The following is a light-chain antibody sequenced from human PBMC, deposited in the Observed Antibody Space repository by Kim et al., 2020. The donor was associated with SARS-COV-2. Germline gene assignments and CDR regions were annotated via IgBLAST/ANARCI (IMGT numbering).Light chain of an antibody. Sequence: VSPGQTARITCSGDVLAKKYARWFQQKPGQAPVLVIYKDSGRPSGIPERFSGSSSGTIVTLTISGAQVEDEADYYCYSAADNNLVFGGGTQLTVL. J-gene: IGLJ3*02. V-gene: IGLV3-27*01. CDR2: KDS. CDR3: YSAADNNLV. CDR1: VLAKKY.